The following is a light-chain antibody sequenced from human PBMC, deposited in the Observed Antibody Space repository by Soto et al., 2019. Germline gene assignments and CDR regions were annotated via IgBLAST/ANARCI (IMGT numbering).Light chain of an antibody. CDR2: WAS. CDR1: QSVLYSSNNKNY. Sequence: DIVMTQSPDSLAVSLGERATINCKSSQSVLYSSNNKNYLAWYQQKPGQPPKLLIYWASTRESGVPDRFCGSGSGTDFTHTISSLQAEDVAVYYCQQYYSTPLSTFGHGTKVEIK. J-gene: IGKJ1*01. CDR3: QQYYSTPLST. V-gene: IGKV4-1*01.